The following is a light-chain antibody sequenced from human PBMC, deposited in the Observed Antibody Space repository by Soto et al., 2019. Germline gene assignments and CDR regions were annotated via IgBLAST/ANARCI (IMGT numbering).Light chain of an antibody. CDR3: QTWGTGIQV. CDR2: LNSDGSH. J-gene: IGLJ2*01. V-gene: IGLV4-69*01. CDR1: SGHSNYA. Sequence: QSVLTQSPSASASLGASVKLTCNLSSGHSNYAIAWHQLQPEKGPRYLKKLNSDGSHIKGDGIPDRFSGSSSGAERYLTISSLQSEDEADYYCQTWGTGIQVFGGGTKLTVL.